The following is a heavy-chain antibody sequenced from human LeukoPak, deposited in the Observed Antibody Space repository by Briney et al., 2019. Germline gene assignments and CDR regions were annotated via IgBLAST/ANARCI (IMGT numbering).Heavy chain of an antibody. V-gene: IGHV4-61*02. Sequence: SETLSLTCTVSGGSISSGSNYWSWIRQPAGKGLEWIGRIYRSGSTNYNPSLKSRVTISVDTSKNQFSLKLSSVTAADTAVYYCARQGYSGSYFDYWGQGTLVTVSS. D-gene: IGHD1-26*01. CDR2: IYRSGST. CDR1: GGSISSGSNY. CDR3: ARQGYSGSYFDY. J-gene: IGHJ4*02.